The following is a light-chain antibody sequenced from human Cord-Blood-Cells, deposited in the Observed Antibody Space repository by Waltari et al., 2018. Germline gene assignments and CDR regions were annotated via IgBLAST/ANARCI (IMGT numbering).Light chain of an antibody. CDR3: QQYYSTPYT. Sequence: DIVMTQSPDSLAVSLGKRATIHCESSQSVLYSSNNKNYLAWYQQKPGQPPKLLIYWASTRESGVPDRFSGSGSGTDFTLTISSLQAEDVAVYYCQQYYSTPYTFGQGTKLEIK. CDR1: QSVLYSSNNKNY. J-gene: IGKJ2*01. V-gene: IGKV4-1*01. CDR2: WAS.